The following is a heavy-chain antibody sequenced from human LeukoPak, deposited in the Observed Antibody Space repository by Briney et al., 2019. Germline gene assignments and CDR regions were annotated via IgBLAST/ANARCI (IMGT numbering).Heavy chain of an antibody. V-gene: IGHV1-18*01. CDR3: ARDRSTGTTDFPCCDAF. CDR2: ISAYNGNT. CDR1: GYTFTRYG. J-gene: IGHJ4*02. D-gene: IGHD1-1*01. Sequence: ASVKVSCKASGYTFTRYGISWVRQAPGQGLEWMGWISAYNGNTNYAQKFQGRVTITADESTSTAYMELSSLRSEDTAVYYCARDRSTGTTDFPCCDAFCGEGTLVTVSS.